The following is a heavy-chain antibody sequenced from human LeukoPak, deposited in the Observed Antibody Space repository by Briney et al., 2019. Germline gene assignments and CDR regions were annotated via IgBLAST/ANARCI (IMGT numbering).Heavy chain of an antibody. J-gene: IGHJ5*02. D-gene: IGHD3-3*01. Sequence: GGSLRLSCAASGFTFSSYGMHWVRQAPGKGLEWVAFIRYDGSNKYYADSVKGRFTISRDNSKNTLYLQMNSLRAEDTAVYYCAKVYGPLGVVRNNWFDPWGQGTLVTVSS. V-gene: IGHV3-30*02. CDR2: IRYDGSNK. CDR3: AKVYGPLGVVRNNWFDP. CDR1: GFTFSSYG.